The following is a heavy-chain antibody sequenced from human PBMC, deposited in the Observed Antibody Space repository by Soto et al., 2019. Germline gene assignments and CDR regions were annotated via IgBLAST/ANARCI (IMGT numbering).Heavy chain of an antibody. J-gene: IGHJ6*02. Sequence: QVQLVQSGAEVKKPGASVKVSCKASGYTFTSYDINWVRQATGQGLEWMGWMNPNSGNTGYAQKFQGRVTMTRNTSISTAYMELSSLRSEDTAVYYCARADSSSWYSGLDYYYYGMDVWGQGTTVTVSS. D-gene: IGHD6-13*01. CDR3: ARADSSSWYSGLDYYYYGMDV. CDR1: GYTFTSYD. V-gene: IGHV1-8*01. CDR2: MNPNSGNT.